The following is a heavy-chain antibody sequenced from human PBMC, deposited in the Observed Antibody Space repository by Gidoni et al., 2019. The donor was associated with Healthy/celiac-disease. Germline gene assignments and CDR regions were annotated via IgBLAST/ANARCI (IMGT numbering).Heavy chain of an antibody. D-gene: IGHD3-22*01. CDR3: ASPWGSAGITMIPLDAFDI. V-gene: IGHV4-39*01. CDR2: IYYSGST. J-gene: IGHJ3*02. Sequence: SIYYSGSTYYNPSLKSRVTISVDTSKNQFSLKLSSVTAADTAVYYCASPWGSAGITMIPLDAFDIWGQGTMVTVSS.